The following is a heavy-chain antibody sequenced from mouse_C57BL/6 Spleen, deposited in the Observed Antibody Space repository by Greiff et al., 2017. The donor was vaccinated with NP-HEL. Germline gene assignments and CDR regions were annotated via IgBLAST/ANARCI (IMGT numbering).Heavy chain of an antibody. Sequence: VQLQQSGAELARPGASVKMSCKASGYTFTSYTMHWVKQRPGQGLEWIGYINPSSGYTNYNQKFKDKATLTVDKSSSTAYMQLSSLTSEDSAADYCARGGIYYSNSYFAMDYWGQGTSVTVSS. CDR3: ARGGIYYSNSYFAMDY. CDR1: GYTFTSYT. D-gene: IGHD2-5*01. CDR2: INPSSGYT. J-gene: IGHJ4*01. V-gene: IGHV1-4*01.